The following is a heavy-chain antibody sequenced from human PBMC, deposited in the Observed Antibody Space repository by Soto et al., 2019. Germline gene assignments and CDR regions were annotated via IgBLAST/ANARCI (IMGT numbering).Heavy chain of an antibody. CDR3: ARDTGDGTFDF. D-gene: IGHD7-27*01. CDR1: GYTFSSYA. CDR2: INAGYGNT. Sequence: ASVNVSCKASGYTFSSYAMHWVRQAPGQRLEWMGWINAGYGNTKSSQKFQDRVTISRDTSASTAYMELTSLRSEDTAVYYCARDTGDGTFDFWGQGTLVTVSS. V-gene: IGHV1-3*01. J-gene: IGHJ4*02.